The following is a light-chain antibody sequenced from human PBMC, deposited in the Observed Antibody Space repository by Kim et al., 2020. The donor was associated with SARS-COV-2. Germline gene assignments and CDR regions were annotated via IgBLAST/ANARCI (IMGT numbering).Light chain of an antibody. CDR2: AAS. V-gene: IGKV3-20*01. CDR3: QQYGIAPWT. J-gene: IGKJ1*01. Sequence: EIVLTQSPGTLSLSPGERATLSCRASQNINHNYIAWYQQKPGQAPRPLIYAASSRATGIPDRFSGSGSGTDFTLTITRLESEDSAVYHCQQYGIAPWTFGQGTKVDIK. CDR1: QNINHNY.